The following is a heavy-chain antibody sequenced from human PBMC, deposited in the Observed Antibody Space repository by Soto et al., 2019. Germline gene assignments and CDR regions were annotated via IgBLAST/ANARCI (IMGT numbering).Heavy chain of an antibody. CDR3: ARGDSTDCSNGVCSFFYNHDMDV. CDR1: GYSFADLH. V-gene: IGHV1-2*04. J-gene: IGHJ6*02. D-gene: IGHD2-8*01. CDR2: INPKSGGT. Sequence: SLKVCCKASGYSFADLHIHWMRQAHGQGLEWLGRINPKSGGTSTAQKFQGWVTMTTDTSISTASMELTRLTSDDTAIYYCARGDSTDCSNGVCSFFYNHDMDVWGQGTTVSFSS.